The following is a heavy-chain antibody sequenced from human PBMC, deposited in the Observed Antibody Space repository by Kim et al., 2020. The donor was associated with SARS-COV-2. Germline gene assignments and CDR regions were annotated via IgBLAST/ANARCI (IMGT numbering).Heavy chain of an antibody. Sequence: SETLSLTCVVYGGTFSGNYWSWIRLPPGKGLEWIGEVNHSGSTNYNPSLKTRVTISVDTSRNQVSLNLTSLTAADTAVYYCAMGTYPPYYYDYCGQGTLV. CDR1: GGTFSGNY. CDR2: VNHSGST. D-gene: IGHD1-1*01. J-gene: IGHJ4*02. CDR3: AMGTYPPYYYDY. V-gene: IGHV4-34*08.